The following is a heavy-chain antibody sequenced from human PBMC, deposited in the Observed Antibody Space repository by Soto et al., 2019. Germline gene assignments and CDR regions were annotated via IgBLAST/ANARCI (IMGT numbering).Heavy chain of an antibody. CDR3: GRLEGLATISYYFDY. J-gene: IGHJ4*02. D-gene: IGHD3-9*01. CDR1: NGSISTYY. CDR2: SFYSGST. V-gene: IGHV4-59*01. Sequence: SETLSLTCTVSNGSISTYYWGWIRQPPGKGLEWIGYSFYSGSTNYNPSLESRVTISVDTSKNQFSLKVNSVTAADTAVYYCGRLEGLATISYYFDYWGQGALVTVS.